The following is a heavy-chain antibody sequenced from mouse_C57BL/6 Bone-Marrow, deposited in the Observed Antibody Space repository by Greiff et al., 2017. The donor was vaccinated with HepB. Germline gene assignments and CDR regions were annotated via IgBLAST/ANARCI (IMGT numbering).Heavy chain of an antibody. V-gene: IGHV1-82*01. J-gene: IGHJ4*01. CDR3: ARYPNFYYYGSSGYAMDY. Sequence: QVQLQQSGPELVKPGASVKISCKASGYAFSSSWMNWVKQRPGKGLEWIGRIYPGDGDTNYNGKFKGKATLTADKSSSTAYMQLSSLTSEDSAVYFCARYPNFYYYGSSGYAMDYWGQGTSVTVSS. CDR1: GYAFSSSW. CDR2: IYPGDGDT. D-gene: IGHD1-1*01.